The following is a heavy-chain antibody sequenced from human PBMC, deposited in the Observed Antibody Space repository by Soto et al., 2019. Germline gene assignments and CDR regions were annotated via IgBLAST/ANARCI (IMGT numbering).Heavy chain of an antibody. D-gene: IGHD2-21*02. V-gene: IGHV1-69*13. CDR3: ALNQYCGGDCPHNMDGY. J-gene: IGHJ4*02. CDR1: GGTFSSYA. Sequence: SVKVSCKASGGTFSSYAISWVRQAPGQGLEWMGGIIPIFGTANYAQKFQGRVTITADESTSTAYMELSSLRSEDTAVYYCALNQYCGGDCPHNMDGYWGQGTLVTVSS. CDR2: IIPIFGTA.